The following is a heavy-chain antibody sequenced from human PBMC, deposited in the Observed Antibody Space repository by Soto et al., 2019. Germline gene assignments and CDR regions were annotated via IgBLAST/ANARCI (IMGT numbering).Heavy chain of an antibody. V-gene: IGHV1-2*04. CDR2: INPNSGGT. Sequence: GASVKVSCKASGYTFTGYYMHWVRQAPGQGLEWMGWINPNSGGTNYAQKFQGWVTMTRDTSISTAYMELSRLRSDDTAVYYCAKGVPGKAVSGKGCFEHWGQGTLVTVSS. D-gene: IGHD6-19*01. CDR1: GYTFTGYY. J-gene: IGHJ1*01. CDR3: AKGVPGKAVSGKGCFEH.